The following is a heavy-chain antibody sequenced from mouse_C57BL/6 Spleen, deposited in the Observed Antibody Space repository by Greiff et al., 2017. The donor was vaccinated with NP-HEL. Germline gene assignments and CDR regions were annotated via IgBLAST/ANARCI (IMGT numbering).Heavy chain of an antibody. J-gene: IGHJ2*01. CDR3: ARGYLDY. Sequence: QVQLQQPGAELVMPGALVKLSCKASGYTFTSYWMHWVKQRPGQGLEWIGEIDPSDSYTNYNQKFKGKSTLTVDKSSSTAYMQLSSLTSEDSAVYYCARGYLDYWGQGTTLTVSS. CDR2: IDPSDSYT. V-gene: IGHV1-69*01. CDR1: GYTFTSYW.